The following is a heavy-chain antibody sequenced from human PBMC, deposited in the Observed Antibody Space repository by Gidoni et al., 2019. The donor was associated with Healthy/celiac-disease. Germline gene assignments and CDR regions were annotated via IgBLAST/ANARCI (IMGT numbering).Heavy chain of an antibody. CDR2: ISSSSSYI. CDR3: ARDSQDIVVVVAATPDWFDP. D-gene: IGHD2-15*01. J-gene: IGHJ5*02. Sequence: EVQLVESGGGLVKPGGSLRLSCAASGFTFRSYSMNWVRQAPGKGLEWVSSISSSSSYIYYADSVKGRFTISRDNAKNSLYLQMNSLRAEDTAVYYCARDSQDIVVVVAATPDWFDPWGQGTLVTVSS. CDR1: GFTFRSYS. V-gene: IGHV3-21*01.